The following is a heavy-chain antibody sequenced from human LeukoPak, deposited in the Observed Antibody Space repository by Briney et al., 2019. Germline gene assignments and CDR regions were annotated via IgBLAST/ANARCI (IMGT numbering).Heavy chain of an antibody. CDR3: ARHYGP. CDR1: SSYA. V-gene: IGHV4-39*01. Sequence: SSYAMSWVRQPPGKGLEWIGSIYDSGSTYYNPSLKSRVTISVDTSKNQFSLKLNSVTAADTAVYYCARHYGPWGQGTLVTVSS. CDR2: IYDSGST. D-gene: IGHD3-10*01. J-gene: IGHJ5*02.